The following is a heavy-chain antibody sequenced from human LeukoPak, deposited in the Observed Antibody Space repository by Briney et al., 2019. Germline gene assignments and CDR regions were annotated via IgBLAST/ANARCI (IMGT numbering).Heavy chain of an antibody. CDR3: ARDRTVGTVLGAFDI. D-gene: IGHD1-26*01. V-gene: IGHV1-2*02. CDR2: INPNSGGT. CDR1: GYTFTGYY. Sequence: ASVKVSCKASGYTFTGYYMHWVRQAPGQGLEWMGWINPNSGGTNYAQKFQGRVTMTRDTSISTAYMELSRLRSDDTAVYYCARDRTVGTVLGAFDIWGQGTMVTVSS. J-gene: IGHJ3*02.